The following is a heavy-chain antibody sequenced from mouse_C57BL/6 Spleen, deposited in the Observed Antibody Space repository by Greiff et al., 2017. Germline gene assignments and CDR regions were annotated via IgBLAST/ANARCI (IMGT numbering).Heavy chain of an antibody. CDR1: GFTFSDYG. J-gene: IGHJ4*01. CDR3: ARDGSSLGAMDC. D-gene: IGHD1-1*01. CDR2: ISSGSSTV. Sequence: EVHLVESGGGLVQPGGSLKLSCAASGFTFSDYGMHWVRQAPEQGLEWVAYISSGSSTVYYADTVKGRFTISRDNAKHTLFLQMTSLRSEDTAMYYCARDGSSLGAMDCWGQGTSVT. V-gene: IGHV5-17*01.